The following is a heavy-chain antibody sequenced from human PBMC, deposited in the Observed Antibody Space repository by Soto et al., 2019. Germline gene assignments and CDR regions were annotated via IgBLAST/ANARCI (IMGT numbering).Heavy chain of an antibody. CDR2: IYSGGRT. D-gene: IGHD6-19*01. V-gene: IGHV3-53*01. CDR1: GFTVSSNY. CDR3: ARGPYNSGWCDY. Sequence: EVQLVESGGGLIQPGGSLRLSCAASGFTVSSNYMSWVRQAPGKGLEWVSVIYSGGRTDYADSVKCRFTISRDNSKNTLSLQMNSLMAKDTAVYYCARGPYNSGWCDYWGQGTLVTVSS. J-gene: IGHJ4*02.